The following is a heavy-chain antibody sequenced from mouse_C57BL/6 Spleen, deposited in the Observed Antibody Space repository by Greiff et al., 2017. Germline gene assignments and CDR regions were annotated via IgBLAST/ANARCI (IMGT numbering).Heavy chain of an antibody. D-gene: IGHD2-4*01. CDR2: INPSNGGT. Sequence: QVQLQQSGTELVKPGASVKLSCKASGYTFTSYWMHWVKQRPGQGLEWIGNINPSNGGTNYNEKFKSKATLTVDKSSSTAYMQLSSLTSEDSAVYYCARPIYYDSPSWFAYWGQGTLVTVSA. V-gene: IGHV1-53*01. CDR3: ARPIYYDSPSWFAY. J-gene: IGHJ3*01. CDR1: GYTFTSYW.